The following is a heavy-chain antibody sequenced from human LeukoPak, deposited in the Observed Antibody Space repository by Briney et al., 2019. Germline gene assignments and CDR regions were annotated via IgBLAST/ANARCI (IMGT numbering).Heavy chain of an antibody. CDR2: VSGRGDAT. D-gene: IGHD2-15*01. V-gene: IGHV3-23*01. Sequence: GGSLRLSCAASGFTFNNYAMTWGRQAPGEGLGWVSAVSGRGDATYYADSVKGRFTISRDDSKNTLYLQMNSLRAEDTAVYHCAKAPPAATNYYYGMDVWGQGTTVTVSS. CDR3: AKAPPAATNYYYGMDV. CDR1: GFTFNNYA. J-gene: IGHJ6*02.